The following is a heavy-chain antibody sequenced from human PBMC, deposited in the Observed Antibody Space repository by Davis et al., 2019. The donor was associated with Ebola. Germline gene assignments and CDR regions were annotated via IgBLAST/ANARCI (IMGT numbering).Heavy chain of an antibody. CDR3: ARGAGYNDRGDGFNV. J-gene: IGHJ3*01. CDR1: GYKFSSYW. Sequence: GESLKISCKGSGYKFSSYWIGWVRQMPGKDLEWMGMIYPGDSDARHSPAFQGQVTISADKSINTAYMQWSSLKASDTAMYYCARGAGYNDRGDGFNVWGHGTMVTVSS. CDR2: IYPGDSDA. D-gene: IGHD5-24*01. V-gene: IGHV5-51*01.